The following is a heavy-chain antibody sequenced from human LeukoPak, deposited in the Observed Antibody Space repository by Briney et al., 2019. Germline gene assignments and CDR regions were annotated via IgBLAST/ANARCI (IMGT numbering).Heavy chain of an antibody. Sequence: ASVKVSCKASGYTFTSYYMHWLRQAPGQGLEWMGIINPSGGSTSYAQKFQGRVTMTRDTSTSTVYMELSSLRSEDTAVYYCARAPDTAMARPFFDYWGQGTLVTVSS. CDR1: GYTFTSYY. CDR3: ARAPDTAMARPFFDY. CDR2: INPSGGST. D-gene: IGHD5-18*01. J-gene: IGHJ4*02. V-gene: IGHV1-46*01.